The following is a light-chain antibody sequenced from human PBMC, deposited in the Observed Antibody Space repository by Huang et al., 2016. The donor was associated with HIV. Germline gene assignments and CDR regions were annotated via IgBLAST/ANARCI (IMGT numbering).Light chain of an antibody. CDR2: AAS. V-gene: IGKV1-39*01. CDR1: QNVNTY. Sequence: DIQMTQSPPSLSASVGDSVTIACRASQNVNTYLNWYQQKTGQAPSLLIFAASRLRSGVPSSFSGIVSGTEFTLTISSLQLEDFATYYCQQRFSTTITFGQGTRLDIK. CDR3: QQRFSTTIT. J-gene: IGKJ5*01.